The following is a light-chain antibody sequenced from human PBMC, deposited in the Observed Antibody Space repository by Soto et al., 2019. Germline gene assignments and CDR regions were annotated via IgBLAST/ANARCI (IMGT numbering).Light chain of an antibody. V-gene: IGKV1-9*01. J-gene: IGKJ4*01. CDR3: QQYDDYPLT. CDR2: AAS. CDR1: QDIAIY. Sequence: IQLTQSPSSLSASVGDRVTITCRASQDIAIYLAWYQQKPGEAPKLLIYAASTLYGGVPSRFSGSGSGTEFTLTISSLHPDDFATFYCQQYDDYPLTFGGGTKVDIK.